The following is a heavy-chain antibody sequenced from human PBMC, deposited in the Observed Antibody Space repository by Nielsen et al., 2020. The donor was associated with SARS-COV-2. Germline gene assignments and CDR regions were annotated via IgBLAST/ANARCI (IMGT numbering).Heavy chain of an antibody. J-gene: IGHJ4*02. V-gene: IGHV1-18*01. CDR3: ARVSLGGEEYWTTGYYSFDY. Sequence: ASVKVSCKASGYTFTNYNIAWVRQAPGQGLEWMGWIATNTGNTNYAQNFQGRVTMATDTSTGIGYMELRNLKSDDTAVYFCARVSLGGEEYWTTGYYSFDYWGQGSLVTVSS. CDR2: IATNTGNT. CDR1: GYTFTNYN. D-gene: IGHD2-8*01.